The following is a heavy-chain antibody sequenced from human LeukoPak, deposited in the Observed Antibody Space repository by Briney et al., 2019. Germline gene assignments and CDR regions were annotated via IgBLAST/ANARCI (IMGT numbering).Heavy chain of an antibody. D-gene: IGHD6-13*01. CDR3: AKDHQQLVPYYFDY. J-gene: IGHJ4*02. CDR2: ISGSGGST. V-gene: IGHV3-23*01. CDR1: GFIFSSYA. Sequence: HPGGSLRLSCAASGFIFSSYAMSWVRQAPGKGLEWVSAISGSGGSTYYADSVKGRFTISRDNSKNTLYLQMNSLRAEDTAVYYCAKDHQQLVPYYFDYWGQGTLVTVSS.